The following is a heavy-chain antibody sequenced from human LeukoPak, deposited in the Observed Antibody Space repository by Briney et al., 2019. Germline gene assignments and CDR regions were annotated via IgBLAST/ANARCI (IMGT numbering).Heavy chain of an antibody. Sequence: SETLSLTCTVSGGSISSYYWSWIRQPPGKALEWIGYIYYSGSTNYNPSLRSRVTISVDTSKNQFSLRLNSVTAADTALYYCARMRRGGSYPYHFDYWGQGILVTVSS. J-gene: IGHJ4*02. CDR2: IYYSGST. D-gene: IGHD1-26*01. CDR3: ARMRRGGSYPYHFDY. V-gene: IGHV4-59*01. CDR1: GGSISSYY.